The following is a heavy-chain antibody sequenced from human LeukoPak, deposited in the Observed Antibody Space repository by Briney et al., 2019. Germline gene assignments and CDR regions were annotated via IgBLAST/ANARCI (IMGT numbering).Heavy chain of an antibody. J-gene: IGHJ4*02. CDR2: TYYTGST. V-gene: IGHV4-39*01. D-gene: IGHD3-9*01. CDR3: ARLTKGRYFDYIFDY. CDR1: GGSVSSSLNY. Sequence: PSETLSLTCTVSGGSVSSSLNYWGWVRQPPGKGLEWIGNTYYTGSTYSNPTLKGRVTMSVDTSKNQFSLKLSSVTAADTAVYYCARLTKGRYFDYIFDYWGQGTLLTVSS.